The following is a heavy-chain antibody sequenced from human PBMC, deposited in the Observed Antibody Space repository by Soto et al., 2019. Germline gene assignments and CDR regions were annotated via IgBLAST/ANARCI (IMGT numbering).Heavy chain of an antibody. J-gene: IGHJ5*02. V-gene: IGHV4-30-2*06. CDR3: ARGRDWFDT. Sequence: LLLQESASGPVKPSQTLSLTCAVSGASVSSAGSSWTWTRQSPGKGLEWIGYIVNTGSRYQSESTSYNPSLESRVTISVDKSNNQVALRLTSVTAADTAVYFCARGRDWFDTWGQGTLVTVSS. D-gene: IGHD1-26*01. CDR1: GASVSSAGSS. CDR2: IVNTGSRYQSEST.